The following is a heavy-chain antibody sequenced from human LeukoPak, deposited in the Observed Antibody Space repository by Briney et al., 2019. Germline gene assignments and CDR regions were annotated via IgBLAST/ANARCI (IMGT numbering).Heavy chain of an antibody. Sequence: ASVKVSCKASGYTFTGYYMHWVRQAPGQGLEWMGWINPNSGGTNYAQKFQGRVTMTRDTSISTAYMELSRMRSDDTAVYYCARDPPYCGGDCYADYWGQGTLVTVPS. CDR3: ARDPPYCGGDCYADY. CDR2: INPNSGGT. D-gene: IGHD2-21*01. J-gene: IGHJ4*02. CDR1: GYTFTGYY. V-gene: IGHV1-2*02.